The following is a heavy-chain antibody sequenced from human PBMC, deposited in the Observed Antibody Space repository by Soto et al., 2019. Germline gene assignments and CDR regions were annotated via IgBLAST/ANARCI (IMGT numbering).Heavy chain of an antibody. J-gene: IGHJ5*02. CDR3: ARMETFGSLNWFDP. Sequence: ASVQVSCKASGYSFTNNDVIWVRQATGQGLEWMGWMNPGSGDTGYAQKFQGRVTMTRDISIATAYMELSSLRSDDTAIYYCARMETFGSLNWFDPWGQGTLVTVS. D-gene: IGHD3-16*01. V-gene: IGHV1-8*01. CDR2: MNPGSGDT. CDR1: GYSFTNND.